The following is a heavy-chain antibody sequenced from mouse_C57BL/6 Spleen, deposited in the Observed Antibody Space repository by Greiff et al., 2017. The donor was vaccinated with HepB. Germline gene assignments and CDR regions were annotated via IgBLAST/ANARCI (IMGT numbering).Heavy chain of an antibody. V-gene: IGHV14-4*01. CDR2: IDPENGDT. CDR3: TTGGYDYDDGAWFAY. Sequence: VQLKESGAELVRPGASVKLSCTASGFNIKDDYMHWVKQSPEQGLEWIGWIDPENGDTEYASKFQGKATITADTSSNTAYLQLSSLTSEDTAVYYCTTGGYDYDDGAWFAYWGQGTLVTVSA. CDR1: GFNIKDDY. J-gene: IGHJ3*01. D-gene: IGHD2-4*01.